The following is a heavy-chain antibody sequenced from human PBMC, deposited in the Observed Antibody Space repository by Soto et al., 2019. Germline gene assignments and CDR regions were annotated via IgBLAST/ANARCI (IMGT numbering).Heavy chain of an antibody. D-gene: IGHD2-2*01. CDR1: GFTFSSYG. V-gene: IGHV3-33*06. CDR2: IWYDGSNK. CDR3: AKTGNIGYCSSTSCRRYYYYYGMDV. J-gene: IGHJ6*02. Sequence: PGGSLRLSCAASGFTFSSYGMHWVRQAPGKGLEWVAVIWYDGSNKYYADSVKGRFTISRDNSKNTLYLQMNSLRAEDTAVYYCAKTGNIGYCSSTSCRRYYYYYGMDVWGQGTTVTVSS.